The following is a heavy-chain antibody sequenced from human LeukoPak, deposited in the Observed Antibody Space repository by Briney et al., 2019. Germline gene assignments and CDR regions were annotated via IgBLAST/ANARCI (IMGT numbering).Heavy chain of an antibody. Sequence: KASETLSLTCTVSGGSISSSSYYWGWIRQPPGKGLEWIGSIYYSGSTYYNPSLKSRVTISVDTSKNQFSLKLSSVTAADTAVYYCARLLVTVVVAATQHFDYWGQGTLVTVSS. CDR1: GGSISSSSYY. CDR3: ARLLVTVVVAATQHFDY. J-gene: IGHJ4*02. V-gene: IGHV4-39*01. CDR2: IYYSGST. D-gene: IGHD2-15*01.